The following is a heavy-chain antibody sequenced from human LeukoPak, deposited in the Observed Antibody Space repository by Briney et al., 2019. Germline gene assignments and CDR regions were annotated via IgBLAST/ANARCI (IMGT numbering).Heavy chain of an antibody. Sequence: SETLSLTCTVSGDSFSSHYWTWIRQPPGKGLEWIGYISFRGSTNYNPSLKSRVTISTDTSKNQFSLKLSSVTAADTAVYYCARDLITVTKGFDIWGQGTMVSVSS. J-gene: IGHJ3*02. V-gene: IGHV4-59*11. CDR1: GDSFSSHY. CDR3: ARDLITVTKGFDI. CDR2: ISFRGST. D-gene: IGHD4-17*01.